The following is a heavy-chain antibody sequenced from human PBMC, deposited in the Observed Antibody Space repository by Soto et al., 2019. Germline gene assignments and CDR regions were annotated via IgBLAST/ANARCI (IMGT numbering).Heavy chain of an antibody. CDR1: GGTFSSYA. CDR3: ARGTTVTSENWFDP. Sequence: QVQLVQSGAEVKKPGSSVKVSCKASGGTFSSYAISWVRQAPGQGLEWMGGIIPIFGTANYAQKFQGRVTTIADQPTSTAYMELSSLRSEDTAVYYCARGTTVTSENWFDPWGQGTLVTVSS. V-gene: IGHV1-69*12. J-gene: IGHJ5*02. D-gene: IGHD4-17*01. CDR2: IIPIFGTA.